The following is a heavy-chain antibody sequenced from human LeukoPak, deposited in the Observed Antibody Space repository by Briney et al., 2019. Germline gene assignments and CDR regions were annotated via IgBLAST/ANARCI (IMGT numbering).Heavy chain of an antibody. D-gene: IGHD2-8*01. J-gene: IGHJ4*02. V-gene: IGHV4-34*01. CDR3: ASAACTNGVCSYFDY. Sequence: PSETLSLTCAVYGGSFSGYYWSWIRQPPGKGLEWTGEINHSGSTNYNPSLKSRVTISVDTSKNQFSLKLSSVTAADTAVYYCASAACTNGVCSYFDYWGQGTLVTVSS. CDR2: INHSGST. CDR1: GGSFSGYY.